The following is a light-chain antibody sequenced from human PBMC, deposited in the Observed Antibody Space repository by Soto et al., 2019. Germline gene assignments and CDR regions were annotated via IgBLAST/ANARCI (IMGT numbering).Light chain of an antibody. V-gene: IGLV2-14*03. Sequence: QSALTQPASVSGSPGQSITISCAGTSSDIGGYNYVSWYQQRPDKAPKLMIYDVSNRPSGISNRFSGSKSGNTASLTISGLQAEDEADYYCGSYTGSSPPYVFGTGTKLTVL. J-gene: IGLJ1*01. CDR1: SSDIGGYNY. CDR2: DVS. CDR3: GSYTGSSPPYV.